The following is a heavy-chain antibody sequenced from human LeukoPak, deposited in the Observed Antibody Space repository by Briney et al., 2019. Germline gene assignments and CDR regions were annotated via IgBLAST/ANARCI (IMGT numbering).Heavy chain of an antibody. D-gene: IGHD3-16*01. CDR2: ISGSGSTI. V-gene: IGHV3-48*03. J-gene: IGHJ4*02. Sequence: PGGSLRLSCAVSGLIFSNYEMNWVRQAPGKGLEWVSYISGSGSTIYYADSVKGRFTISRDNAKSSLCLQMNSLRAEDTAVYYCATIDGGIPVDYWGQGTLVTVSS. CDR1: GLIFSNYE. CDR3: ATIDGGIPVDY.